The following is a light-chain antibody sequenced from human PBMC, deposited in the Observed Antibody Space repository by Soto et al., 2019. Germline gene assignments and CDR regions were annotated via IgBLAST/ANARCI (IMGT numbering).Light chain of an antibody. CDR1: QSVSSSY. J-gene: IGKJ2*01. V-gene: IGKV3-20*01. Sequence: EIVLTQSPGTLSLSPGERATLSCRASQSVSSSYLAWYQQKPGQAPRLLIYGASSRATGIPDRFSGSGSGTDFTLTISRLEPEDFAVYYCQQYGSSRHSTTKYTFGQGTKLEIK. CDR2: GAS. CDR3: QQYGSSRHSTTKYT.